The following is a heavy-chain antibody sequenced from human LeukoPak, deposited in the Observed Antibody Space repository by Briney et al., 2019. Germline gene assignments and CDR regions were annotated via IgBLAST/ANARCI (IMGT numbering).Heavy chain of an antibody. CDR2: ISSSSSYI. D-gene: IGHD3-10*01. J-gene: IGHJ4*02. CDR1: GFTSSSYN. CDR3: ARGMYYYGSGSSFDN. Sequence: PGGSLRLSCAASGFTSSSYNMNWVRQAPGKGLEWVSSISSSSSYIYYADSVKGRFTISRDNAKNSLYLQMNSLRAEDTAVYYCARGMYYYGSGSSFDNWGQGTLVTVSS. V-gene: IGHV3-21*01.